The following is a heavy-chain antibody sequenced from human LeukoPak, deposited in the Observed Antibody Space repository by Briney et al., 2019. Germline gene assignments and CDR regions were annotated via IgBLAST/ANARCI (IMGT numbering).Heavy chain of an antibody. CDR2: ISYDGTNK. CDR3: ARVSAYSGSYYSGFDY. D-gene: IGHD1-26*01. Sequence: GGSLRLSCAASGFTFSSYGMHWVRQAPGKGLEWVTVISYDGTNKYYADSVKGRFTISRDNSKNTLYLQMNSLRTEDTAVYFCARVSAYSGSYYSGFDYWGQGTLVSVSS. J-gene: IGHJ4*02. V-gene: IGHV3-30*03. CDR1: GFTFSSYG.